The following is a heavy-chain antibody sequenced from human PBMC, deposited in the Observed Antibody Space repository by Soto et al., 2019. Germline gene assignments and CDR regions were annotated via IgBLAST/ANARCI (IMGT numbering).Heavy chain of an antibody. CDR3: VRGGGGGLFDP. CDR2: ISPGSRYP. V-gene: IGHV3-11*06. D-gene: IGHD2-15*01. J-gene: IGHJ5*02. CDR1: GFTFGDSY. Sequence: GGSLRLSCAGSGFTFGDSYMSWIRQAPGKGLEWLSYISPGSRYPAYADSVKGRFIISRDNAKRSLYLQMMSLTAEDTAIYYCVRGGGGGLFDPWGQGTMVTVSS.